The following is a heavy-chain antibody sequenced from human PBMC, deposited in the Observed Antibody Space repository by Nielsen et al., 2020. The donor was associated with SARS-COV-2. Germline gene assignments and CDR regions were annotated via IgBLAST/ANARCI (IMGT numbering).Heavy chain of an antibody. CDR1: GFDVASNY. J-gene: IGHJ2*01. Sequence: GESLKISCPASGFDVASNYMSWVRQAPGKGLEWVSIFYSSGSTYYADSVKDRFIISRDISRDTVYLEMNSLRAEDTARYYCARRSPSRYYFDLWGRGTLVIVSS. CDR2: FYSSGST. V-gene: IGHV3-66*04. CDR3: ARRSPSRYYFDL. D-gene: IGHD1-26*01.